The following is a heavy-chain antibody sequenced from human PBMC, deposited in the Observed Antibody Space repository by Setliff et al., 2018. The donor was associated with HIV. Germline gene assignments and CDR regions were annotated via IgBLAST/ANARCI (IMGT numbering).Heavy chain of an antibody. V-gene: IGHV1-2*02. CDR2: ISPHNGDN. J-gene: IGHJ5*02. D-gene: IGHD7-27*01. CDR1: GYTFTDYF. Sequence: ASVKVSCKASGYTFTDYFIHGVRQAPGQGLEWMGWISPHNGDNKMPPRFRGRVTMNRDTSISTVYMDLSGLRSDATAMYVCARQPSNSRESWGQGTLVTVSS. CDR3: ARQPSNSRES.